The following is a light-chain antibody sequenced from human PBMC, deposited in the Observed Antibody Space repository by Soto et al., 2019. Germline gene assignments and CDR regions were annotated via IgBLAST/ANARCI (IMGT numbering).Light chain of an antibody. V-gene: IGKV1-5*03. CDR1: QNIYSW. CDR2: KSS. J-gene: IGKJ1*01. Sequence: DIQMTQSPSTLSASVGDSVTITCRASQNIYSWLAWYQQKPGKAPKLLIYKSSTLERGVPSRFSGSGSETEVTLTINSLQPDDFAAYYCLQYFGYYRTFGQGTKVEIK. CDR3: LQYFGYYRT.